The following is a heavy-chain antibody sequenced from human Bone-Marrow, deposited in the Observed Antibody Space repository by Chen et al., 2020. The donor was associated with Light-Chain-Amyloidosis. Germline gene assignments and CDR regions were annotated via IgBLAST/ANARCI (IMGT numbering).Heavy chain of an antibody. Sequence: EVQLVESGGGLVQPGGSLRLSCAASGFIFEDYAMYWVRQGPRKGLEWVSGINWNSGRVDYADSVKGRFTISRDNAKNSLYLQMNSLRPEDTALYYCAKGFGAVAGTLDSWGQGTLVAVSS. CDR3: AKGFGAVAGTLDS. V-gene: IGHV3-9*01. J-gene: IGHJ4*02. D-gene: IGHD6-19*01. CDR2: INWNSGRV. CDR1: GFIFEDYA.